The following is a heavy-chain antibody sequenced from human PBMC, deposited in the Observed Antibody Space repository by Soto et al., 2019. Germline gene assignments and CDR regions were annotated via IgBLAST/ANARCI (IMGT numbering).Heavy chain of an antibody. CDR1: GGTFISYA. D-gene: IGHD3-22*01. CDR2: IIPIFGTA. J-gene: IGHJ4*02. V-gene: IGHV1-69*13. Sequence: SGKVSFRASGGTFISYAISWVRQAPGQGLEWTGGIIPIFGTANYAQKFQGRVTITADESTSTAYMELSSLRSEDTAVYYCARTFDSNFDYFDYWGQGTLVTVSS. CDR3: ARTFDSNFDYFDY.